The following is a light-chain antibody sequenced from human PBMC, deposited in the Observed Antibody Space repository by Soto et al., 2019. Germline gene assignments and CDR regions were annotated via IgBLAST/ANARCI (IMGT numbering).Light chain of an antibody. CDR2: DDT. CDR3: HLWDIRSDQVI. V-gene: IGLV3-21*02. CDR1: NIGSKS. Sequence: SYELTQPPSVSVAPGQTARITCRGNNIGSKSVHWYQQKAGQAPVLVVSDDTDRPSGIPERFSGSKSANTANLTISGVEGGDEADYYCHLWDIRSDQVIFGGGTKVTV. J-gene: IGLJ2*01.